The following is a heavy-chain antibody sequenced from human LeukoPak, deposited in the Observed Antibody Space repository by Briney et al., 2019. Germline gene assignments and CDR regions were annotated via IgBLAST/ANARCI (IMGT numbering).Heavy chain of an antibody. J-gene: IGHJ4*02. V-gene: IGHV3-30*18. D-gene: IGHD6-19*01. CDR1: GFNFMTYG. Sequence: PGGSLRLSCAASGFNFMTYGMHWVRQAPGKGLEWMAVISYHGINEYYADSVKGRFTISRDNSKSMLHLQMNSLRPEDTAVYYCAKVRWDNSGWYYLDTWGQGTLLTVSS. CDR3: AKVRWDNSGWYYLDT. CDR2: ISYHGINE.